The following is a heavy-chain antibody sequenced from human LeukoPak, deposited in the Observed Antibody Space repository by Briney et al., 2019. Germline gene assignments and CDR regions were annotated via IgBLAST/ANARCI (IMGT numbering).Heavy chain of an antibody. CDR3: ASTLCSDDNCYFDYYYYMDV. D-gene: IGHD2-15*01. CDR2: ISWNSII. V-gene: IGHV3-9*01. CDR1: GFRFDDYA. J-gene: IGHJ6*03. Sequence: GGSLRLSCAASGFRFDDYAMHWVRQAPGKGLEWVSGISWNSIIGYADSVKGRFTSSRDNAKNSLYLQMNSLRAEDTAVYYCASTLCSDDNCYFDYYYYMDVWGKGTTVTISS.